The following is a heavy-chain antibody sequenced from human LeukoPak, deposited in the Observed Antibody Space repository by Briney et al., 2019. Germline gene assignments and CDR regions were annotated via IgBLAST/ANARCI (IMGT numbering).Heavy chain of an antibody. CDR1: GGSISSADYY. D-gene: IGHD6-19*01. CDR2: IYYSGST. CDR3: ARDLPGAVAGTVYYGMDV. J-gene: IGHJ6*02. V-gene: IGHV4-61*08. Sequence: SETLSLTCTVSGGSISSADYYWSWIRQPPGKGLEWIGYIYYSGSTNYNPSLKSRVTISVDTSKNQFSLKLSSVTAADTAVYYCARDLPGAVAGTVYYGMDVWGQGTTVTVSS.